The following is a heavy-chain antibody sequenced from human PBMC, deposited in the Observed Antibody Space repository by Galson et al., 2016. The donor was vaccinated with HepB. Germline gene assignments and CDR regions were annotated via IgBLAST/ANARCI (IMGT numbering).Heavy chain of an antibody. CDR3: ARDRGSAAGFDY. CDR1: GGSISGHH. CDR2: IYYSGST. J-gene: IGHJ4*02. V-gene: IGHV4-59*11. D-gene: IGHD6-13*01. Sequence: SETLSLTCTVSGGSISGHHWSWIRQPPGKGLEWIAYIYYSGSTNQNPSLKSRVTISVDTSKNQFSLQLRSVTAADTAVYYCARDRGSAAGFDYWGQGTLVTVSS.